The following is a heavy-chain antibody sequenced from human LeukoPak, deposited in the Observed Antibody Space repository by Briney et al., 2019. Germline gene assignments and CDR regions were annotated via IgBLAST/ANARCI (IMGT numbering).Heavy chain of an antibody. CDR3: ARHAFASPFDI. Sequence: PSETLSLTCTVSGVSINSYYWSWIRQPPGKGLEWIGYIYHTGDFNYSPPLKSRVTISLDTSKNQFSLNLNSVTAADTAVYYCARHAFASPFDIWGQGAVVTVSS. V-gene: IGHV4-59*08. D-gene: IGHD2-21*01. J-gene: IGHJ4*02. CDR1: GVSINSYY. CDR2: IYHTGDF.